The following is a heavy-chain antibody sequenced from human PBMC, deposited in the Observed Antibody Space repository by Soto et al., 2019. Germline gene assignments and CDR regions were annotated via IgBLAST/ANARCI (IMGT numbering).Heavy chain of an antibody. CDR3: ATPGVLLWFGELLIPYYGMDV. CDR2: ISSSSSTI. CDR1: GFTFSSYI. D-gene: IGHD3-10*01. Sequence: GGSLRLSCAASGFTFSSYIMNWVRQAPGKGLEWVSYISSSSSTIYYADSVKGRFTISRDNAKNSLYLQMNSLRAEDTAVYYCATPGVLLWFGELLIPYYGMDVWGQGTTVTVSS. J-gene: IGHJ6*02. V-gene: IGHV3-48*01.